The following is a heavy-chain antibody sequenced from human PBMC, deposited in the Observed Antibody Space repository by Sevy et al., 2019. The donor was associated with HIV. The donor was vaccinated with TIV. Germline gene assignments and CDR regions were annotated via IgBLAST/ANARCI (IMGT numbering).Heavy chain of an antibody. D-gene: IGHD3-3*01. Sequence: GGSLRLSCAASGFTFSAYNMIWVRRAPGKGLEWVSSISSSSDYKYYADSMKGRFTISRDNAKNSLSLQMDSLRAEDTAVYYCAGRIGEGPLRFLECLLPGDYWGQGTLVTVSS. J-gene: IGHJ4*02. V-gene: IGHV3-21*01. CDR1: GFTFSAYN. CDR3: AGRIGEGPLRFLECLLPGDY. CDR2: ISSSSDYK.